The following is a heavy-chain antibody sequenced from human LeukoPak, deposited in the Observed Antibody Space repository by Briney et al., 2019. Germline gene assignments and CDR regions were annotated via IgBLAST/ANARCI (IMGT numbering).Heavy chain of an antibody. D-gene: IGHD1-14*01. CDR1: GFTFSHYW. Sequence: GGSLRLSCAASGFTFSHYWMVWVRQTPEKGLVWVSYIVSDGSGTSYADSVKGRFTMSRDNAEDTLYLQMDSLRTEDTAVYYCARAAYHSSPDYWGQGTLVTVSS. CDR3: ARAAYHSSPDY. V-gene: IGHV3-74*01. CDR2: IVSDGSGT. J-gene: IGHJ4*02.